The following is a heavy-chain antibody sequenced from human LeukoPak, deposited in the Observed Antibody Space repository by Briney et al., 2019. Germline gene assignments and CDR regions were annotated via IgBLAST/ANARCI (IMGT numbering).Heavy chain of an antibody. CDR3: TTPGRGIFGVVMYYFDY. J-gene: IGHJ4*02. D-gene: IGHD3-3*01. V-gene: IGHV1-24*01. CDR1: GYTLSESS. CDR2: FDPEDDET. Sequence: ASVKVSCKVSGYTLSESSMHWVRQAPGKGLEWMGGFDPEDDETKHSQKFQGRVTMTEDTSTDTAYMELGSLTSEDTAIYYCTTPGRGIFGVVMYYFDYWGQGTLVTVSS.